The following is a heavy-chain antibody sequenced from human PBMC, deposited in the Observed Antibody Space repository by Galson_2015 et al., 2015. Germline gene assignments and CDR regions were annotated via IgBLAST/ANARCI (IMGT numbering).Heavy chain of an antibody. D-gene: IGHD3-3*01. J-gene: IGHJ5*02. Sequence: SLRLSCAASGFTFSSYSMNWVRQAPGKGLEWVSSISSSSSYIYYADSVKGRFTISRDNAKNSLYLQMNSLRAEDTAVYYCAREVDRGNIGLRFLEWIPSGGWFDPWGQGTLVTVSS. CDR1: GFTFSSYS. CDR2: ISSSSSYI. V-gene: IGHV3-21*01. CDR3: AREVDRGNIGLRFLEWIPSGGWFDP.